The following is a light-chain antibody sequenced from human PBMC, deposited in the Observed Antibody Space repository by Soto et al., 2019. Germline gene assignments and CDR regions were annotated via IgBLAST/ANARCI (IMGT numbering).Light chain of an antibody. Sequence: ELVLTQSPDTLSSSPGERATLSCRASQTVSSTYLAWCQQRPGQAPRLLIYGASTRAAGIPDRFSGSGSGTDFTLTITSLETEDSAVYFCQQYTGPPTTFGQGTRLEIK. V-gene: IGKV3-20*01. J-gene: IGKJ5*01. CDR2: GAS. CDR3: QQYTGPPTT. CDR1: QTVSSTY.